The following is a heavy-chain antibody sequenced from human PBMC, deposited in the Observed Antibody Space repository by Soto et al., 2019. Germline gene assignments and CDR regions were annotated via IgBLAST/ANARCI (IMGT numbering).Heavy chain of an antibody. V-gene: IGHV3-23*01. CDR1: EFTFSSYA. CDR3: AKALPDCSSTSCYAPLSYMDV. D-gene: IGHD2-2*01. Sequence: SMRLSYAASEFTFSSYAVRWVRQAPGKGLEWVSAISGSGGSTYYADSVKGRFTISRDNSKNTLYLQMNSLRAEDTAVYYCAKALPDCSSTSCYAPLSYMDVWGKGTTVTVSS. J-gene: IGHJ6*03. CDR2: ISGSGGST.